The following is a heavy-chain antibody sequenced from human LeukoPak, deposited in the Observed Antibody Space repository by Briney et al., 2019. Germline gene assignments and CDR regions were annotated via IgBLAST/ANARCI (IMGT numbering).Heavy chain of an antibody. D-gene: IGHD6-6*01. J-gene: IGHJ3*01. CDR1: GGSISSYY. CDR3: AKYSTSSGDAFDV. CDR2: IYYSGST. Sequence: PSETLSLTCTVSGGSISSYYWSWIRQPPGKGLEWIGCIYYSGSTNYNPSLKSRVTISVDTSKNQFSLKLSSVTAADTAVYYCAKYSTSSGDAFDVWGQGTMVTVSS. V-gene: IGHV4-59*08.